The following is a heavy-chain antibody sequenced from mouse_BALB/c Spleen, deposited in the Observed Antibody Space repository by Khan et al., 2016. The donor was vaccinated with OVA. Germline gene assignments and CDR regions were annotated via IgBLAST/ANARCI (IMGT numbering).Heavy chain of an antibody. D-gene: IGHD1-1*01. CDR1: GYTFTDYS. Sequence: QIQLVQSGPELKKPGETVKISCKASGYTFTDYSMHWVKQAPGKGLKWMGWINTETGEPTYADDFKGRFAFSLETSASTAYLQINNLKNADTATYFCARGYYYGSAYWGQGTLVTVSA. CDR2: INTETGEP. V-gene: IGHV9-2-1*01. CDR3: ARGYYYGSAY. J-gene: IGHJ3*01.